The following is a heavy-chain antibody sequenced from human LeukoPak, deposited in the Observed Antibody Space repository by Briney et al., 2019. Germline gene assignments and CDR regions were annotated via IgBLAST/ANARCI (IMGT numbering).Heavy chain of an antibody. V-gene: IGHV3-20*04. CDR2: INWNGGST. D-gene: IGHD3-3*01. CDR1: GFTFDDYG. Sequence: GGSLRLSCAASGFTFDDYGMSWVRQAPGKGLGWVSGINWNGGSTGYADSVKGRFTISRDNAKNSLYLQMNSLRAEDTALYYCARARDYDFWSGRDYWGQGTLVTVSS. J-gene: IGHJ4*02. CDR3: ARARDYDFWSGRDY.